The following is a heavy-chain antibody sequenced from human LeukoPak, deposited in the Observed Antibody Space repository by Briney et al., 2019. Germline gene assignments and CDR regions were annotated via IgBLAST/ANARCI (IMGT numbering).Heavy chain of an antibody. CDR2: TYYRSKWYK. V-gene: IGHV6-1*01. CDR3: ARIMLSWREFDC. Sequence: SQTLSLTCAISGDSVSSNSATWNWIRQSPSRGLEWLGRTYYRSKWYKYYAVSVKGRITINPDTSKNQFSLKLSSVTAADTAVYYCARIMLSWREFDCWGQGTLVTVSS. J-gene: IGHJ4*02. D-gene: IGHD1-26*01. CDR1: GDSVSSNSAT.